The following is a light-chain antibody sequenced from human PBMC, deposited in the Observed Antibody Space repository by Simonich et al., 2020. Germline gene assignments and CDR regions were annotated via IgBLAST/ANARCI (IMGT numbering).Light chain of an antibody. CDR3: QQYNNWPRT. Sequence: EIVMTQSPATLSVSPGERATLSCRASQRVSSNLAWSQQKPGQAPRLLIYGASTRATGSPARFSGSGSGTEFTLTISSLQSEDFAVYYCQQYNNWPRTFGQGTKVEIK. CDR1: QRVSSN. CDR2: GAS. J-gene: IGKJ1*01. V-gene: IGKV3-15*01.